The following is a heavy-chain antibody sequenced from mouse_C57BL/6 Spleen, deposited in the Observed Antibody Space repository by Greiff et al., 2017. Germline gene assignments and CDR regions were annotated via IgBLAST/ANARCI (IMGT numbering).Heavy chain of an antibody. J-gene: IGHJ3*01. CDR2: IAPANGNT. D-gene: IGHD2-4*01. Sequence: VQLLQSVAELVRPGASLKLSCTASGFNIKNTYMHWVKQTPEQGLEWIGRIAPANGNTKYAPKLQGKSTITADTSSNTAYLQLNSLTAEDTAIYYCARSYYDYGGGFAYWGQGTLVTVSA. V-gene: IGHV14-3*01. CDR1: GFNIKNTY. CDR3: ARSYYDYGGGFAY.